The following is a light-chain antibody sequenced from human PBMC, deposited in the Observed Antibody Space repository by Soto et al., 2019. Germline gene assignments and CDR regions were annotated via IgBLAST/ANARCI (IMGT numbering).Light chain of an antibody. V-gene: IGKV4-1*01. J-gene: IGKJ4*01. CDR3: QQYYSTPLT. Sequence: DIVMTQSPDSLAVSLGERATINCKSSQSVLYSSNNKNYLSWYQQKPGQSPKLLIYWASTRESGVPDRFSGSGSGTDFTLTISSLQAEDVAVYYCQQYYSTPLTFGGGTKVESK. CDR1: QSVLYSSNNKNY. CDR2: WAS.